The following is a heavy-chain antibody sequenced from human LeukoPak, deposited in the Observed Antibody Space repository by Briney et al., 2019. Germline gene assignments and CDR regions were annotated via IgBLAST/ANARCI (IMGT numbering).Heavy chain of an antibody. J-gene: IGHJ6*04. Sequence: PGGALRLSCAASGFPFSNAWMSWGRPAPGKGRGWGGRIKSKTDGGTTYYAAPVKRRFTISRDDSKNTLYLQMNSLKTEDTAVYYCTTEKVMVRGVIHYYYGMDVWGKGTTVTVSS. V-gene: IGHV3-15*01. D-gene: IGHD3-10*01. CDR1: GFPFSNAW. CDR2: IKSKTDGGTT. CDR3: TTEKVMVRGVIHYYYGMDV.